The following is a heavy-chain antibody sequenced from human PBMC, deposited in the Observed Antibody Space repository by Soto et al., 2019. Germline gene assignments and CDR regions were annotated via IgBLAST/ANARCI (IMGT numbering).Heavy chain of an antibody. V-gene: IGHV4-59*01. Sequence: QVQLQESGPGLVKPSETLSLTCTVSGGSISSYYWSWIRQPPGKGLEWIGYSGSTNYNPSLKSRVTISVDTSKNQFSLKLSSVTAADTAVYYCARAWGFYCDYWGQGTLVTVSS. CDR3: ARAWGFYCDY. CDR1: GGSISSYY. D-gene: IGHD1-26*01. CDR2: SGST. J-gene: IGHJ4*02.